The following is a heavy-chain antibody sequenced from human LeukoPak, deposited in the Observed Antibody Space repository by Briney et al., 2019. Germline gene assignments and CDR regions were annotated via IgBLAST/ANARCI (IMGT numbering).Heavy chain of an antibody. CDR3: ARRRIAAAGTDY. CDR1: GGSIGSSSYY. V-gene: IGHV4-39*01. Sequence: SETLSLTCTVSGGSIGSSSYYWDWTRQSPGKGLEWVGSIYYSGSTYYNPSLKSRVTISVDTSKNQFSLMLSSVTAADTAVYYCARRRIAAAGTDYWGQGTLVTVSS. CDR2: IYYSGST. D-gene: IGHD6-13*01. J-gene: IGHJ4*02.